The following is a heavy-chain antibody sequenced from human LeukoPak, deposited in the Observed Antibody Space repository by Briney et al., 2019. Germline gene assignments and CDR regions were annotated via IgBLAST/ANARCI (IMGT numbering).Heavy chain of an antibody. Sequence: SETLSLTCAVYGGSFSGYCWSWIRQPPGKGLEWMGESNHSGSTNYNPSPKTRCTISVDTSKNQFSMKLSSVTVADTAVYYCARGPTIFGVVIRYYYMDVWGKGTTVTVSS. V-gene: IGHV4-34*01. J-gene: IGHJ6*03. CDR1: GGSFSGYC. CDR2: SNHSGST. CDR3: ARGPTIFGVVIRYYYMDV. D-gene: IGHD3-3*01.